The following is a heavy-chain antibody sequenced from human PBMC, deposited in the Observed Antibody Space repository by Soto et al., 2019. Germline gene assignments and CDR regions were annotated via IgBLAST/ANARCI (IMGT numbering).Heavy chain of an antibody. D-gene: IGHD2-2*01. CDR2: IYYSGST. Sequence: SETLSLTCTVSGGSISSYYWSWIRQPPGKGLEWIGYIYYSGSTNYNPSLKSRVTISVDTSKNQFSLKLSSVTAADTAVYYCARAGHCISTSCFYYYYYGMGVWGQGTTVTVSS. CDR1: GGSISSYY. J-gene: IGHJ6*02. CDR3: ARAGHCISTSCFYYYYYGMGV. V-gene: IGHV4-59*08.